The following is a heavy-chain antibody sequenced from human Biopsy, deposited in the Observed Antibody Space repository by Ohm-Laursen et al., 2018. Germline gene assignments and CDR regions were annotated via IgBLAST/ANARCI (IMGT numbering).Heavy chain of an antibody. D-gene: IGHD4-23*01. CDR1: GGSFTGHY. CDR2: ISHTGYT. V-gene: IGHV4-59*11. CDR3: ARGSNEYGGLYFPH. J-gene: IGHJ1*01. Sequence: SETLSLTCTVSGGSFTGHYWTWIRQPPGKGLKWIGHISHTGYTSYKSSLKSRVTTSLDTSRKHFSLRLTSLAAADTAVYYCARGSNEYGGLYFPHWGQGTLVTVSS.